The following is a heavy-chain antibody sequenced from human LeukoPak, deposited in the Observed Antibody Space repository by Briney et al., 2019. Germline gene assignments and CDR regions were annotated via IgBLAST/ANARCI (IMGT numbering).Heavy chain of an antibody. CDR1: GYSISSGYY. CDR3: ASRGNSDY. CDR2: IYHSGST. D-gene: IGHD4-23*01. Sequence: SETLSLTCTVSGYSISSGYYWGWIRQPPGKGREWIGSIYHSGSTYYNPSLKSRAAISVDTSKNQFSLKLSSVTAADTAVYYCASRGNSDYWGQGTLVTVSS. J-gene: IGHJ4*02. V-gene: IGHV4-38-2*02.